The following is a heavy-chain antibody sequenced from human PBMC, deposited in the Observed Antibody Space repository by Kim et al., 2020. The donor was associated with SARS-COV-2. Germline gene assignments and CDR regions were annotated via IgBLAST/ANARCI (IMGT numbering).Heavy chain of an antibody. J-gene: IGHJ4*02. V-gene: IGHV3-23*01. CDR1: GFTFSSYA. CDR3: ANVQQLSFLASLDY. CDR2: ISGSGGST. Sequence: GGSLRLSCAASGFTFSSYAMSWVRQAPGKGLEWVSAISGSGGSTYYADSVKGRFTISRDNSKNTLYLQMNSLRAEDTAVYYCANVQQLSFLASLDYWGQGTLVTVSS. D-gene: IGHD6-13*01.